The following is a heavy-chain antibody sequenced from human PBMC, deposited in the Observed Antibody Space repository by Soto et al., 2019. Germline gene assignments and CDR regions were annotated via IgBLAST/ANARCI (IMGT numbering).Heavy chain of an antibody. Sequence: ASVKVSCKASGYTFTSYGISWVRQAPGQGLEWMGWISAYNGNTNYAQKLQGRVTMTTDTSTSTAYMELRSLRSDDTAVYYCARRELDYYGSGSYLPYCHANDYWGQGTLVTVSS. V-gene: IGHV1-18*01. J-gene: IGHJ4*02. CDR3: ARRELDYYGSGSYLPYCHANDY. D-gene: IGHD3-10*01. CDR2: ISAYNGNT. CDR1: GYTFTSYG.